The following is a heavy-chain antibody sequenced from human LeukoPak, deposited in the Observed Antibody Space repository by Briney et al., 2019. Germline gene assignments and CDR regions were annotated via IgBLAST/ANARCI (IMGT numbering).Heavy chain of an antibody. Sequence: GGSLRLSCADSGFTFSSYAMSWVRQAPGKGLEWVSVISGSGGSTYYADSVKGRFTISRDNSKNTLYLQMNSLRAEDTAVYYCAKDRVASGIYFFDYWGLGTLVTVSS. J-gene: IGHJ4*02. V-gene: IGHV3-23*01. CDR1: GFTFSSYA. CDR2: ISGSGGST. D-gene: IGHD1-26*01. CDR3: AKDRVASGIYFFDY.